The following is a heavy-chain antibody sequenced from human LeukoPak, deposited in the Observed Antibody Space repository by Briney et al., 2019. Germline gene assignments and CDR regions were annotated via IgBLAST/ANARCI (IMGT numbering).Heavy chain of an antibody. CDR1: GYSISRGYS. D-gene: IGHD3-16*01. J-gene: IGHJ3*01. Sequence: MSSETLSLTCAVAGYSISRGYSWAWIRQPPGKGLEWIVNMYHSESTHYNPSLKSRATISPDTSKNQFSLKLPSVTASDTAVYYCARFDHVWETHGMDAFDLWGQGTMVTVSS. CDR2: MYHSEST. CDR3: ARFDHVWETHGMDAFDL. V-gene: IGHV4-38-2*01.